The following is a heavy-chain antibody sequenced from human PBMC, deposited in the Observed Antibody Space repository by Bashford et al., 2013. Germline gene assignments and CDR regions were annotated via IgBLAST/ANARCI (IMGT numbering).Heavy chain of an antibody. V-gene: IGHV1-2*02. D-gene: IGHD3-22*01. CDR3: AWNYYDSSGHDAFDI. CDR2: IYPTSGGT. J-gene: IGHJ3*02. Sequence: WVRQAPGQGLEWMGWIYPTSGGTSYAQKFQGRVTMTRDTSISTAYMELSRLRSDDTAVYYCAWNYYDSSGHDAFDIWGQGTMVTVSS.